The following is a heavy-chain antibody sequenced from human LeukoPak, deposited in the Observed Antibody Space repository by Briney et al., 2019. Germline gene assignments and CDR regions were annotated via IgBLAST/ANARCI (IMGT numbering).Heavy chain of an antibody. D-gene: IGHD6-6*01. Sequence: SGGSLRLSCAASGFTFSSYAMHWVRQAPGKGLEWVAVISYDGSNKYYADSVKGRFTISRDNSKNTLYLQMNSLRAEDTAVYYCAKDLYSSSSDAFDIWGQGTMVTVSS. J-gene: IGHJ3*02. CDR1: GFTFSSYA. CDR2: ISYDGSNK. V-gene: IGHV3-30-3*01. CDR3: AKDLYSSSSDAFDI.